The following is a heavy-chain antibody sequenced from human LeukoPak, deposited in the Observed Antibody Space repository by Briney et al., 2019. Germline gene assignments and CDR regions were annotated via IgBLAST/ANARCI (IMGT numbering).Heavy chain of an antibody. Sequence: KPGESLKISCRGSGYSFTNYWIGWVRQMPGKGLEWMGIIWPSDSDTKYSPSLQGQVTISVDKSITTAYLQWSSLQASDTAMYYCARLWSGLSYFDYWGQGTLVTVSS. CDR2: IWPSDSDT. D-gene: IGHD3-3*01. V-gene: IGHV5-51*01. CDR1: GYSFTNYW. J-gene: IGHJ4*02. CDR3: ARLWSGLSYFDY.